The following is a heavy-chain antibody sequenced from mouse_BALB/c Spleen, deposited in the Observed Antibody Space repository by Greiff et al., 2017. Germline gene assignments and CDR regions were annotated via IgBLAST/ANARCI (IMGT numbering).Heavy chain of an antibody. J-gene: IGHJ4*01. Sequence: EVQLQQSGPELMKPGASVKISCKASGYSFTSYYMHWVKQSHGKSLEWIGYIDPFNGGTSYNQKFKGKATVTVDKSSSTAYMHLSSLTSEDSAVYYCADGYYDAMDYWGQGTSVTVSS. CDR3: ADGYYDAMDY. CDR2: IDPFNGGT. D-gene: IGHD2-3*01. V-gene: IGHV1S135*01. CDR1: GYSFTSYY.